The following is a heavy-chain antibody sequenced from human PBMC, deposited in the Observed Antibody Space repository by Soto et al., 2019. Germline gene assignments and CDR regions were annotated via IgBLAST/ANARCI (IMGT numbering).Heavy chain of an antibody. CDR3: AREAAWSGYDINWFDP. CDR2: ISSSGSTI. V-gene: IGHV3-11*01. Sequence: PGGSLRLSCAASGFTFSDYYMSWIRQAPGKGLEWVSYISSSGSTIYYADSVKGRLTISRDNAKNSLYLQMNSLRAEDTAVYYCAREAAWSGYDINWFDPWGQGTLVTVSS. CDR1: GFTFSDYY. D-gene: IGHD5-12*01. J-gene: IGHJ5*02.